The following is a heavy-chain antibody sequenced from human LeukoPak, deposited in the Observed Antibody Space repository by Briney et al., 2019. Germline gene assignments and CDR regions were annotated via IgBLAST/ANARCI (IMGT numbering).Heavy chain of an antibody. V-gene: IGHV3-7*05. D-gene: IGHD6-13*01. J-gene: IGHJ4*02. CDR1: GFTFSAYW. CDR2: IKQDGSEK. CDR3: ASDFPYSSTWYTRLGY. Sequence: TGGSLRLSCAASGFTFSAYWMSWVRQAPGKGLEWVANIKQDGSEKHYVDSVKGRFTISRDNAKNSLYLEMNSLRAEDTAVYYCASDFPYSSTWYTRLGYWGQGTLVTVSS.